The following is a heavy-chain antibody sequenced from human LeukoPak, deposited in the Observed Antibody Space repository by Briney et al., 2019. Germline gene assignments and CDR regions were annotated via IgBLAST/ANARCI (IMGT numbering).Heavy chain of an antibody. CDR3: ARDRAIVVVPAASASFDY. V-gene: IGHV3-23*01. J-gene: IGHJ4*02. Sequence: GGSLRLSCAASGFTFSSYAMSWVRQAPGKGLEWVSAISGSDGSTYYADSVKGRFTISRDNSKNTLYLQMNSLRAEDTAVYYCARDRAIVVVPAASASFDYWGQGTLVTVSS. D-gene: IGHD2-2*01. CDR1: GFTFSSYA. CDR2: ISGSDGST.